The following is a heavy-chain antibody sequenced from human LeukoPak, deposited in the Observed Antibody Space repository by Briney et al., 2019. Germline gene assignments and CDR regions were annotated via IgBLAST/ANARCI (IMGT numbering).Heavy chain of an antibody. CDR2: IYTSGST. CDR3: ASIGDYCGGDCYSSNDAFDI. CDR1: GGSISSYY. Sequence: SETLSLTCTVSGGSISSYYWSWIRQPAGKGLEWIGRIYTSGSTNYNPSLKSRVTISVDTSKNQFSLKLSSVTAADTAVYYCASIGDYCGGDCYSSNDAFDIWGQGTMVTVSS. V-gene: IGHV4-4*07. D-gene: IGHD2-21*02. J-gene: IGHJ3*02.